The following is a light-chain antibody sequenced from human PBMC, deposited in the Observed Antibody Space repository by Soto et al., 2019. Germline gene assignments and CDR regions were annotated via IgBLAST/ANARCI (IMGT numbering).Light chain of an antibody. Sequence: QSALTQPASVSGSPGQSITISCTGTSSDVFAYNYVSWYQQYPGKAPKLMIYEVNNRPSGVSYRFSGSKSGNTASLTISGLQAEDEADYYCSSYTDRSTNTWVFGGGTKLTVL. CDR2: EVN. CDR3: SSYTDRSTNTWV. CDR1: SSDVFAYNY. J-gene: IGLJ3*02. V-gene: IGLV2-14*01.